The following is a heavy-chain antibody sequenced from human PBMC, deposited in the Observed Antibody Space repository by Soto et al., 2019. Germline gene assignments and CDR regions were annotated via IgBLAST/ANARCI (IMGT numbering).Heavy chain of an antibody. Sequence: QVQLVQSGAEVKKPGASVKISCKGSGYTFTNFYIHWVRQAPGQGIVLMGIVNPNGGSTNYAQNFKGRITISRDTSTSTVYRDRSSLRSENTAVYYCARGLASGDYWGQGTLVTVSS. D-gene: IGHD6-6*01. CDR3: ARGLASGDY. CDR2: VNPNGGST. V-gene: IGHV1-46*01. J-gene: IGHJ4*02. CDR1: GYTFTNFY.